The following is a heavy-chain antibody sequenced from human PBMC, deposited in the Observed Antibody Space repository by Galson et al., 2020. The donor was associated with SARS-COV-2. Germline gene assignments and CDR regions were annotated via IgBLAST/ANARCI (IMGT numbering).Heavy chain of an antibody. CDR3: ARTWITGTSSRTFDY. V-gene: IGHV2-70*11. CDR2: IDRDGDK. J-gene: IGHJ4*02. CDR1: GFSLSTSGMC. Sequence: SGPTLVKPTQTLTLTCTFSGFSLSTSGMCVSWIRQPPGEALEWLARIDRDGDKHYNTSLKTRLTISKDTSKNQVVLTMANVDPVDTATYYCARTWITGTSSRTFDYWGQGTLVTVSS. D-gene: IGHD1-1*01.